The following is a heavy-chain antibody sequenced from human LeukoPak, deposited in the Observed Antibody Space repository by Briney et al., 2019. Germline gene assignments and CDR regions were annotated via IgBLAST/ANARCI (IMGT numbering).Heavy chain of an antibody. J-gene: IGHJ4*02. CDR2: ISSSGSTI. Sequence: GGSLRLSCAASGFTFSDYYMSWIRQAPGKGLEWVSYISSSGSTIYYADSVKGRFTISRDNAKNSLYQQMNSLRAEDTAVYYCARDPYYYDSSGYSNFDYWGQGTLVTVSS. CDR1: GFTFSDYY. CDR3: ARDPYYYDSSGYSNFDY. V-gene: IGHV3-11*04. D-gene: IGHD3-22*01.